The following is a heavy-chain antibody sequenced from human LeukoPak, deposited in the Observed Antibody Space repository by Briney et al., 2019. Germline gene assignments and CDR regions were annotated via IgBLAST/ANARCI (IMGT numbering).Heavy chain of an antibody. Sequence: GGSLRLSCSASGFTFSNYTMHWVRQAPGKGLEYVSSISSNGGSTYSADSVKGRFTISRDNSKNTLYLQMNSLRAEDTAVYYCAKSITMIVVVITNPFDYWGQGTLVTVSS. J-gene: IGHJ4*02. CDR2: ISSNGGST. D-gene: IGHD3-22*01. CDR1: GFTFSNYT. V-gene: IGHV3-64*04. CDR3: AKSITMIVVVITNPFDY.